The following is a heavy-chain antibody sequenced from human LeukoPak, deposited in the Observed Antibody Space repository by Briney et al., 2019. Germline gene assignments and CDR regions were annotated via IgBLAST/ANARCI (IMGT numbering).Heavy chain of an antibody. Sequence: PGGSLRLSCAASGFTFSNYAMSWVRQAPGKGLEWVSAISGSGASTYYADSVKGRFTISRDNSKNTLSLQVNSLRAEDTAVYFCAKFQGARRGWYRNGDRGGQGPLVTVSS. CDR2: ISGSGAST. J-gene: IGHJ5*02. CDR3: AKFQGARRGWYRNGDR. D-gene: IGHD6-19*01. CDR1: GFTFSNYA. V-gene: IGHV3-23*01.